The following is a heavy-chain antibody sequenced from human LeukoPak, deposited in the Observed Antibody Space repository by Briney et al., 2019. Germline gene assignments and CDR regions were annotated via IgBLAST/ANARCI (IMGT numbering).Heavy chain of an antibody. V-gene: IGHV4-34*01. Sequence: PSETLSLTCAVYGVSFSGYYWSWIRQPPGKGLEWIGEINHSGSTNYNPSLKSRVTISVDTSKNQFSLKLSSVTAADTAVYYCARSRSGHFGDWGQGTLVTVSS. CDR2: INHSGST. D-gene: IGHD6-19*01. CDR1: GVSFSGYY. CDR3: ARSRSGHFGD. J-gene: IGHJ4*02.